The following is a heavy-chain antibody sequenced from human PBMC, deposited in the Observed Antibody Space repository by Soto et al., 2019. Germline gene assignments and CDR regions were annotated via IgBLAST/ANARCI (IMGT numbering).Heavy chain of an antibody. D-gene: IGHD3-22*01. Sequence: ASVKVSCKASGYTFTSYGISWVRQAPGQGLEWMGWISAYNGNTNYAQKLQGRVTMTTDTSTSTAYMELRSLRSDDTAVYYCARDLRYYDSSGPPGNWGQGTLVTVSS. CDR1: GYTFTSYG. J-gene: IGHJ4*02. CDR2: ISAYNGNT. CDR3: ARDLRYYDSSGPPGN. V-gene: IGHV1-18*01.